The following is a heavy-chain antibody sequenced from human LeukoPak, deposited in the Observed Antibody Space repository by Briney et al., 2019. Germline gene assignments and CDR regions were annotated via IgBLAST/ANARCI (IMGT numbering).Heavy chain of an antibody. CDR1: GFTFSSYA. CDR2: ISYDGSNK. CDR3: ARAPYCSGGSCQVPAFDI. Sequence: GGSLRLSCAASGFTFSSYAMHWVRQAPGKGLEWVAVISYDGSNKYYADSVKGRFTISRDNSKNTLYLQMNSLRAEDTAVYYCARAPYCSGGSCQVPAFDIWGQGTMVTVSS. V-gene: IGHV3-30-3*01. D-gene: IGHD2-15*01. J-gene: IGHJ3*02.